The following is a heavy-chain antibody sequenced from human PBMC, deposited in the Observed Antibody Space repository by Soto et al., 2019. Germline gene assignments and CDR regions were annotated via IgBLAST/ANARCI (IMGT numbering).Heavy chain of an antibody. J-gene: IGHJ4*02. D-gene: IGHD2-8*02. Sequence: SETLSLTCAVYGGSFSGYFWNWIRQPPGKGLEWIGEINHSGSTNYNPSPKSRVTISVDTSKNQFSLKLSSVTAADTAVYYCARDKITGLFDYWGQGTLVTVSS. V-gene: IGHV4-34*01. CDR2: INHSGST. CDR3: ARDKITGLFDY. CDR1: GGSFSGYF.